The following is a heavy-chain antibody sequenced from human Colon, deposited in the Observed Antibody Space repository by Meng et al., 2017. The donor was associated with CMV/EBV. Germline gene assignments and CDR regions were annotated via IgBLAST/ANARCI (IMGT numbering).Heavy chain of an antibody. J-gene: IGHJ4*02. V-gene: IGHV3-21*01. CDR1: GVTFNTYN. D-gene: IGHD3/OR15-3a*01. CDR3: ARGLYDFWSNYPPLGF. CDR2: ISSGSSYK. Sequence: SGVTFNTYNMNWVRQAPGKGLEWVSIISSGSSYKYYADSVKGRFTISRDNAKNSLYLQMTSLTVEDTAIYYCARGLYDFWSNYPPLGFWGQGTLVTVSS.